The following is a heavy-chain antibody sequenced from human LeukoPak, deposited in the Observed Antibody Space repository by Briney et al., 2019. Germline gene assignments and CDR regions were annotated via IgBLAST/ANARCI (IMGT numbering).Heavy chain of an antibody. CDR1: GGSISSGSYY. V-gene: IGHV4-61*02. Sequence: SETLSLTCTVSGGSISSGSYYWSWIRQPAGKGLEWIGRIYTSGSTNYNPSLKSRVTISVDTSKNQFSLKLSSVTAADTAVYYCARGTGGSYWYFDLWGRGTLVTVSS. CDR3: ARGTGGSYWYFDL. CDR2: IYTSGST. J-gene: IGHJ2*01. D-gene: IGHD1-14*01.